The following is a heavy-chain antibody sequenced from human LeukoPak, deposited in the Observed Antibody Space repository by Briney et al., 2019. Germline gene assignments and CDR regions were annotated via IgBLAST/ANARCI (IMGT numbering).Heavy chain of an antibody. J-gene: IGHJ4*02. V-gene: IGHV6-1*01. Sequence: LSQTLSLTCGISGDIVSSNSAAWYWIRQSPSRGLEWLGRTYYRSKWFINYAPSVKSRIIINPDTPKNQVSLQLNSVTPEDTAVYYCTRSDCSSGRCPGFDNWGQGTLVTVSS. CDR1: GDIVSSNSAA. CDR2: TYYRSKWFI. CDR3: TRSDCSSGRCPGFDN. D-gene: IGHD6-19*01.